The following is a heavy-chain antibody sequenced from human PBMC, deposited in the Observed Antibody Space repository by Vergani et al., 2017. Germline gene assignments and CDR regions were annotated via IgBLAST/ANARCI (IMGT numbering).Heavy chain of an antibody. CDR2: ISYDGSNK. Sequence: QVQLVESGGGVVQPGRSLRLSCAASGFTFSSYGMHWVRQAPGKGLEWVAVISYDGSNKYYADSVKGRFTISRDNSKTTLYLQMNSLRAEDTAVYYCAKDLLITMDAAGMDVWGQGTTVTVSS. J-gene: IGHJ6*02. D-gene: IGHD3-10*01. V-gene: IGHV3-30*18. CDR3: AKDLLITMDAAGMDV. CDR1: GFTFSSYG.